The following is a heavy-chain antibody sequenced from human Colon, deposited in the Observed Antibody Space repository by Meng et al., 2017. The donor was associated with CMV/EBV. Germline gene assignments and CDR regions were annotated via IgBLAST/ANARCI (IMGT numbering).Heavy chain of an antibody. CDR3: ARGRSIGNGYGSYHYYYGLDV. CDR2: INHSGST. D-gene: IGHD5-18*01. Sequence: GSLILSCAVYGGSFSGYYWSWIRQPPGKGLEWIGEINHSGSTKYNPSLKNRVTISADTSKNQFSLKLNSVTAADTAVYFCARGRSIGNGYGSYHYYYGLDVWGQGTTVTVSS. CDR1: GGSFSGYY. V-gene: IGHV4-34*01. J-gene: IGHJ6*02.